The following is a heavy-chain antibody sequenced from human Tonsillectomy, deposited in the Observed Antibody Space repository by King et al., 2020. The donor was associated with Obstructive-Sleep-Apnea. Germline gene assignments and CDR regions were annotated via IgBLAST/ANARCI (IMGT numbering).Heavy chain of an antibody. CDR2: IYYSGST. D-gene: IGHD6-13*01. V-gene: IGHV4-59*08. CDR1: GGSISSYY. CDR3: ARLGYSSGWYVNWFDP. Sequence: QLQESGPGLVKPSETLSLTCTVSGGSISSYYWSWIRQPPGKGLEWIGYIYYSGSTNYNPSLKSRVTISVDTSKNQFSLKLGSVTAADTAGYYCARLGYSSGWYVNWFDPWGQGTLVTVSS. J-gene: IGHJ5*02.